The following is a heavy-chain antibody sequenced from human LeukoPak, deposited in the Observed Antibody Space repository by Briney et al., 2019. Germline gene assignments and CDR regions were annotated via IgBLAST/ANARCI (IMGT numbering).Heavy chain of an antibody. CDR3: ARDSGLLRFDP. CDR2: ISYDRSNK. D-gene: IGHD2-21*01. CDR1: GFTFSTYG. J-gene: IGHJ5*02. Sequence: PGGSLRLSCAASGFTFSTYGMHWVRQAPGKGLEWVAVISYDRSNKYYADSVKGRFTISRDNSKNTLYLQMNTLRAEDTAVYYCARDSGLLRFDPWGQGTLVTVSS. V-gene: IGHV3-30*03.